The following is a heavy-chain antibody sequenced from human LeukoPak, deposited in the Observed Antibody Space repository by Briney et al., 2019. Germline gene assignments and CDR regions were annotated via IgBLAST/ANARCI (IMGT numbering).Heavy chain of an antibody. V-gene: IGHV4-34*01. J-gene: IGHJ4*02. CDR1: GGSFSVYY. CDR3: AKLTTVTTD. Sequence: SETLSLTCAVSGGSFSVYYWSWIRQPPGKGLEWIGEINHSGTTDYNPSLKSRVTISVDTSKTQFSLKLSSVPAADTAVYYCAKLTTVTTDWGQGTLVTVSS. CDR2: INHSGTT. D-gene: IGHD4-11*01.